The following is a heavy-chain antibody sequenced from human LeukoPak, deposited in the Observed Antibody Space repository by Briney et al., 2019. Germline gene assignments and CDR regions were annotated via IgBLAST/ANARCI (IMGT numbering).Heavy chain of an antibody. V-gene: IGHV3-30*03. CDR1: GFTFSSYG. CDR3: ASSGWYMFFDY. J-gene: IGHJ4*02. D-gene: IGHD6-19*01. CDR2: ISYDGSNK. Sequence: HPGGSLRLSCAASGFTFSSYGMHWVRQAPGKGLEWVAVISYDGSNKYYADSVKGRLTISRDNSKNTLYLQMNSLRAEDTAVYYCASSGWYMFFDYWGQGTLVTVSS.